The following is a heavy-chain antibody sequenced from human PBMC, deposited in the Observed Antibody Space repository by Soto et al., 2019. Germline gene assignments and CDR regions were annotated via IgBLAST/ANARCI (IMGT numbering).Heavy chain of an antibody. V-gene: IGHV3-7*01. CDR1: GFTFSSYW. Sequence: PGGSLRLSCAASGFTFSSYWMSWLRQAPGKGLEWVANIKQDGSEKFYVDSVKGRFTISRDNAKNSLYLQMNSLRAEDTAVYYCAREVGAARPWWFDPWGQGTLVTVSS. CDR2: IKQDGSEK. CDR3: AREVGAARPWWFDP. J-gene: IGHJ5*02. D-gene: IGHD6-6*01.